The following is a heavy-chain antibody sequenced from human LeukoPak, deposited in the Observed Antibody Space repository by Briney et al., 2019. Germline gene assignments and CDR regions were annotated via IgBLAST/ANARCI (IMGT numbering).Heavy chain of an antibody. D-gene: IGHD6-13*01. CDR1: GFTFSSYG. CDR3: AREQLDAEYFQH. Sequence: GRSLRLSCAASGFTFSSYGMHWVRQAPGKRLEWVAVIWYDGSNKYYADSVKGRFTISRDNSKNTLYLQMNSLRAEDTAVYYCAREQLDAEYFQHWGQGTLVTVSS. J-gene: IGHJ1*01. CDR2: IWYDGSNK. V-gene: IGHV3-33*01.